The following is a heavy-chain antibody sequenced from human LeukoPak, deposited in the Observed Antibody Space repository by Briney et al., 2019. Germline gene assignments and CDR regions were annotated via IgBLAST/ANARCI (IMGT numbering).Heavy chain of an antibody. CDR1: GFTFSSYA. D-gene: IGHD6-19*01. CDR3: ARDSGSGWHHEY. V-gene: IGHV3-66*01. CDR2: IYSGGTT. J-gene: IGHJ4*02. Sequence: PGGSLRLSCAASGFTFSSYAMSWVRQAPGKGLEWVSVIYSGGTTSYADSVKGRFTISRDNSKNTLYLQMNSLRAEDTAVYYCARDSGSGWHHEYWGQGTLVTVS.